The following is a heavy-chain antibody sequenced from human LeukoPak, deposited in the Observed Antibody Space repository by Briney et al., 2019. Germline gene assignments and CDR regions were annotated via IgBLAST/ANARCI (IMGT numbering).Heavy chain of an antibody. CDR3: AKDIATMRWLRPGPSVDY. CDR2: IRYDGINK. J-gene: IGHJ4*02. D-gene: IGHD5-12*01. V-gene: IGHV3-30*02. Sequence: PGGSLRLSCAASGLTFSNHGMHWVRQAPGKGLEWVSFIRYDGINKYYPDSVKGRFTISRDNSKNTLYLHMNSLRAEDTAVYYCAKDIATMRWLRPGPSVDYWGQGTLVTVSS. CDR1: GLTFSNHG.